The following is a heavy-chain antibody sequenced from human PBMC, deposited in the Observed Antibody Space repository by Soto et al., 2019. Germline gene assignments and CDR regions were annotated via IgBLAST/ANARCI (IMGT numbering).Heavy chain of an antibody. CDR3: SRGILV. CDR2: ISYGGST. J-gene: IGHJ4*02. V-gene: IGHV4-31*03. Sequence: QVQLQESGPGLVKPSQTLSLTCTVSGGSINSGGYCWSWIRQHPGKGLDWIGCISYGGSTSYNPSLKSRSTRLVDTSKNQFALKLTSVTAADTAVYYCSRGILVWGQGALITVSS. D-gene: IGHD5-18*01. CDR1: GGSINSGGYC.